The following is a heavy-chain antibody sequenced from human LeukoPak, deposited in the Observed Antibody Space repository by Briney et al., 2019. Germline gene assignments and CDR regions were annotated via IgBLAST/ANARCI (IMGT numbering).Heavy chain of an antibody. V-gene: IGHV3-21*04. J-gene: IGHJ4*02. CDR2: ISSSSSSYI. CDR3: ARFYGSGSYSKYYFDY. D-gene: IGHD3-10*01. Sequence: GGSLRLSCAASGFTFSSYSMNWVRQAPGKGLEWVSSISSSSSSYIYYADSVKGRFTISRDNAKNTLYLQMNSLRAEDTAVHYCARFYGSGSYSKYYFDYWGQGTLVTVSS. CDR1: GFTFSSYS.